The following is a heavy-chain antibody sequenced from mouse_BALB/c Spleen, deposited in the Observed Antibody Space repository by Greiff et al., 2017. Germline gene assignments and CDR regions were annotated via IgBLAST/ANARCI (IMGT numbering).Heavy chain of an antibody. D-gene: IGHD2-10*01. CDR2: IDPSDSYT. Sequence: QVQLQQSGAELVKPGASVKMSCKASGYTFTSYWMHWVKQRPGQGLEWIGVIDPSDSYTSYNQKFKGKATLTVDTSSSTAYMQLSSLTSEDSAVYYCTRAYYGNYVYWGQGTTLTVSS. J-gene: IGHJ2*01. CDR1: GYTFTSYW. CDR3: TRAYYGNYVY. V-gene: IGHV1S127*01.